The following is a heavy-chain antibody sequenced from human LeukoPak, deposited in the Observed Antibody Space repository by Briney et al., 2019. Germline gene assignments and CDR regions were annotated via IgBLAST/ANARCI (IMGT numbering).Heavy chain of an antibody. CDR2: ISYDGSNK. Sequence: GRSLRLSCAASGFTFSSYGMHWVRQAPGKGLEWVAVISYDGSNKYYADSVKGRFTISRDNSKNTLYLQMNSLRAEDTAVYYCAKVYYGSGNYYYGMDVWGQGTTVTVSS. CDR3: AKVYYGSGNYYYGMDV. J-gene: IGHJ6*02. V-gene: IGHV3-30*18. CDR1: GFTFSSYG. D-gene: IGHD3-10*01.